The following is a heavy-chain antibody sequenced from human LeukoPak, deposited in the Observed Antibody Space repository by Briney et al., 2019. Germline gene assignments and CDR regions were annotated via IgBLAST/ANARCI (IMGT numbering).Heavy chain of an antibody. CDR2: INPNSGGT. Sequence: GASVKVSCKASGYTFTGYYMHWVRQAPGQGLEWMGWINPNSGGTNYAQKFQGWVTITADKSTSTAYMELSSLRSEDTAVYYCARNRGSSNWFDPWGQGTLVTVSS. D-gene: IGHD2/OR15-2a*01. J-gene: IGHJ5*02. CDR3: ARNRGSSNWFDP. V-gene: IGHV1-2*04. CDR1: GYTFTGYY.